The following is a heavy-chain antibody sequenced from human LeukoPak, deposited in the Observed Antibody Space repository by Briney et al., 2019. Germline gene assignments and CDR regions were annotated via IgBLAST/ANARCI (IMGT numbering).Heavy chain of an antibody. V-gene: IGHV1-3*01. CDR1: GYTFTSYT. Sequence: ASVKVSCKASGYTFTSYTMHWVHRAPGQRLEWMGWINAGNGNTKYSQKFQGRVTITRDTSASTAYMELSSLRSEDTAVYYCARLAWGYDILTGPPPYFDYWGQGTLVTVSS. CDR2: INAGNGNT. CDR3: ARLAWGYDILTGPPPYFDY. D-gene: IGHD3-9*01. J-gene: IGHJ4*02.